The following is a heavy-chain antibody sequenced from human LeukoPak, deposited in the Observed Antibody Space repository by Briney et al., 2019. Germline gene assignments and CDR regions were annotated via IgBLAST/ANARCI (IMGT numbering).Heavy chain of an antibody. D-gene: IGHD2-21*01. Sequence: GGSLRPSCAASGFTFSSYAMHWVRQAPGKGLEWVAVISYDGSNKYYADSVKGRFTISRDNSKNTLYLQMNSLRAEDTAVYYCARVGCGGDCYNAFDIWGQGTMVTVSS. CDR3: ARVGCGGDCYNAFDI. CDR2: ISYDGSNK. CDR1: GFTFSSYA. V-gene: IGHV3-30-3*01. J-gene: IGHJ3*02.